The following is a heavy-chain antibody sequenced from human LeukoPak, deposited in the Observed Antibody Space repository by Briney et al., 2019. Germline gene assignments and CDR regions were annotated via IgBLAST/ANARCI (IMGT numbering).Heavy chain of an antibody. Sequence: SETLSLTCTVSGGSISNTIYYWGWIRQPPGKGLQWIGSIFYSGSTYYNPSLRSRVTISVDTSKNQFSLKVNSVTTADTAVYYCARKGRGQQLTPIDYWGPGALVTVSS. D-gene: IGHD6-13*01. J-gene: IGHJ4*02. CDR3: ARKGRGQQLTPIDY. CDR1: GGSISNTIYY. V-gene: IGHV4-39*07. CDR2: IFYSGST.